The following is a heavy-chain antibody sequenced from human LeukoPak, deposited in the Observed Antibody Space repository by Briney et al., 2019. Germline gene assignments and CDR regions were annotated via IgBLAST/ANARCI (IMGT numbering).Heavy chain of an antibody. CDR2: IRSKGDGGTT. CDR3: TRDIPYFRGYGGNPNYYYYGMDV. J-gene: IGHJ6*02. Sequence: PGGSLRLSCTASGFTFCDYAMSWVRQAPGKGVEWVGSIRSKGDGGTTEYAASVKGRFTSTRDDSKSIAYLQMNSLKTEDTAVYYCTRDIPYFRGYGGNPNYYYYGMDVWGQGTTVTVSS. V-gene: IGHV3-49*04. D-gene: IGHD4-23*01. CDR1: GFTFCDYA.